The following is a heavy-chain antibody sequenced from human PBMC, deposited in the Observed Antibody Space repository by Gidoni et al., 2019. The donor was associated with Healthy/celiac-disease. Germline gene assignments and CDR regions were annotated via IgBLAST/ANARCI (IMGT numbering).Heavy chain of an antibody. CDR3: ARECEGRSGYYLKAIDY. Sequence: QVQLQESLSALVKPSHTLSLPCPLSGCSISSGSYYWSWIRQPAGKGLEWIGRIYTSGSTNYNPSLKSRVTISVDTSKNQFSLKLSSGTAADTAVYYCARECEGRSGYYLKAIDYWGQGTLVTVSS. CDR2: IYTSGST. V-gene: IGHV4-61*02. D-gene: IGHD3-22*01. CDR1: GCSISSGSYY. J-gene: IGHJ4*02.